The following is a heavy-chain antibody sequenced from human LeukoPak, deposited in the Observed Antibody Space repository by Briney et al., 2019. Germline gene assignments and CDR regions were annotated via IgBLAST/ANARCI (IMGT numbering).Heavy chain of an antibody. CDR1: GFTFSSYG. D-gene: IGHD3-10*01. J-gene: IGHJ4*02. V-gene: IGHV3-33*01. Sequence: GGSLRLSCAASGFTFSSYGMHWVRQAPGKGLEWVAVIWYDGSNKYYADSVKGRFTISRDNSKNTLYLQMSSLRAEDTAVYYCARDVWFGELVYFDYWGQGTLVTVSS. CDR3: ARDVWFGELVYFDY. CDR2: IWYDGSNK.